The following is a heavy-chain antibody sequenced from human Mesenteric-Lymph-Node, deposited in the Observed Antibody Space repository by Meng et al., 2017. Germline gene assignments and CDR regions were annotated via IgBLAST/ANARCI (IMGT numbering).Heavy chain of an antibody. D-gene: IGHD3-3*01. CDR2: ISGSGGST. CDR1: GFTFSDYS. V-gene: IGHV3-23*01. Sequence: GESLKISCTTSGFTFSDYSMSWVRQAPGKGLEWVSAISGSGGSTYYADSVKGRFTISRDNSKNILYLHMNSLRAEDSAVYYCAKVGETIFQRIYYYYGMDVWGQGTTVTVSS. J-gene: IGHJ6*02. CDR3: AKVGETIFQRIYYYYGMDV.